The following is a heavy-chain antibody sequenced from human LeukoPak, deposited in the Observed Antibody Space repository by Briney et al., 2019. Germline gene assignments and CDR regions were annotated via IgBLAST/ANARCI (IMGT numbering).Heavy chain of an antibody. CDR3: AKDDRCSGGNCFSVSDYYGTDV. Sequence: PGGSLRLSCAASGLTFSRYAMSWVRQAPGKGLEWVSIIGGGGGNKYYTDSVKGRFTISRDNSKNTLYLQMNSLTAEDTAVYYCAKDDRCSGGNCFSVSDYYGTDVWGKGTTVTVSS. D-gene: IGHD2-15*01. CDR1: GLTFSRYA. J-gene: IGHJ6*04. CDR2: IGGGGGNK. V-gene: IGHV3-23*01.